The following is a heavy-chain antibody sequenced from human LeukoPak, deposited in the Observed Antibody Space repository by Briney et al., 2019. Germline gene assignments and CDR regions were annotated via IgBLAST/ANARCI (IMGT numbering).Heavy chain of an antibody. J-gene: IGHJ4*02. CDR3: ARGLVLDDILTGYYNYFDY. Sequence: GASVKVSCKASGYTFTGHYLHWVRQAPGQGLEWMGWINPNSGGTNYAQKFQGRVTMTRDTSISTAYMELSRLRSDDTAVYYCARGLVLDDILTGYYNYFDYWGQGTLVTVSS. CDR2: INPNSGGT. CDR1: GYTFTGHY. V-gene: IGHV1-2*02. D-gene: IGHD3-9*01.